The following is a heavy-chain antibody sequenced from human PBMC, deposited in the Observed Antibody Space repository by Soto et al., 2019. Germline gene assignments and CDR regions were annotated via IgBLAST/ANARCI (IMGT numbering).Heavy chain of an antibody. D-gene: IGHD3-22*01. J-gene: IGHJ4*02. V-gene: IGHV4-31*03. CDR2: IYYSGST. Sequence: SETLSLTCTVSGGSISSGGYYWSWIRQHPGKGLEWIGYIYYSGSTYYNPSLKSRVTISVDTSKNQFSLKLNSLTAADTAVYYCASNSGYSPYYFDYWGQGTLVTVSS. CDR3: ASNSGYSPYYFDY. CDR1: GGSISSGGYY.